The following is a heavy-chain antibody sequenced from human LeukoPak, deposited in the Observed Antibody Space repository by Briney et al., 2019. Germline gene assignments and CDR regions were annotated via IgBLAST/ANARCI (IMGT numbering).Heavy chain of an antibody. Sequence: SAKVSCKASGGTFSSYAISWVRQAPGQGLEWMGGIIPIFGTANYAQKFQGRVTITADESTSTAYMELSSLRSEDTAVYYCARPPGDGNYFDYWGQGTLVTVSS. D-gene: IGHD3-16*01. V-gene: IGHV1-69*13. J-gene: IGHJ4*02. CDR2: IIPIFGTA. CDR3: ARPPGDGNYFDY. CDR1: GGTFSSYA.